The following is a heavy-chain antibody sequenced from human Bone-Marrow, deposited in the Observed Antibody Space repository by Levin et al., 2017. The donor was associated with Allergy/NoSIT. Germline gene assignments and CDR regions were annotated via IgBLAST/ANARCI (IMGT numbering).Heavy chain of an antibody. V-gene: IGHV3-30*18. CDR3: AKDSGSGSSSDY. CDR2: ISYDGSNK. J-gene: IGHJ4*02. Sequence: LSLTCAASGFTFSSYGMHWVRQAPGKGLEWVAVISYDGSNKYYADSVKGRFTISRDNSKNTLYLQMNSLRAEDTAVYYCAKDSGSGSSSDYWGQGTLVTVSS. CDR1: GFTFSSYG. D-gene: IGHD3-10*01.